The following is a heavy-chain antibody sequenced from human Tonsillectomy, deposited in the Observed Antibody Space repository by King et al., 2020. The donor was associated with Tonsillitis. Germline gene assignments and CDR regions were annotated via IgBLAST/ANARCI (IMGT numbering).Heavy chain of an antibody. CDR1: GGSIISYH. J-gene: IGHJ4*02. Sequence: VQLQESGPGLVKPSETLSLTCIVSGGSIISYHWSWLRQSPGKGLAWFGYIYYSGSTAYNPSLNSRVTIAVDTSKNQFSLKLSYVTAADTAVDYCARVPRGWGAFFDYRGQGTLVTVSS. D-gene: IGHD7-27*01. CDR3: ARVPRGWGAFFDY. V-gene: IGHV4-59*01. CDR2: IYYSGST.